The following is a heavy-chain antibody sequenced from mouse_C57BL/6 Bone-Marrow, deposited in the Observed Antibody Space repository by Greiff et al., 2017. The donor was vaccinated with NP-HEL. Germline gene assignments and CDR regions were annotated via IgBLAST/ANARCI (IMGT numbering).Heavy chain of an antibody. J-gene: IGHJ4*01. D-gene: IGHD2-14*01. CDR1: GFTFSDYY. CDR3: ARYYRGAMDY. CDR2: INYDGSST. Sequence: EVQLVESEGGLVQPGRSMKLSCTASGFTFSDYYMAWVRQVPEKGLEWVANINYDGSSTYYLDSLKSRFIISRDNAKNILYLQMSSLKSEDTATYYCARYYRGAMDYWGQGTSVTVSS. V-gene: IGHV5-16*01.